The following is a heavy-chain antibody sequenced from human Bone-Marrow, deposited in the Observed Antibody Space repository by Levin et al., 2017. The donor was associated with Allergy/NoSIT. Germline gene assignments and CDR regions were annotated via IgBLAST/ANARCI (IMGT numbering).Heavy chain of an antibody. J-gene: IGHJ4*02. D-gene: IGHD2-15*01. CDR3: AARYCSGGSCSGYFDY. V-gene: IGHV3-64*02. CDR2: ISSSGSST. Sequence: GGSLRLSCAASGFTFSSYAIHWVRQAPGKGLEYVSAISSSGSSTYYADSVEGRFTISRDNSKNTVYLQMGSLRAEDMALYYCAARYCSGGSCSGYFDYWGQGTLVAVSS. CDR1: GFTFSSYA.